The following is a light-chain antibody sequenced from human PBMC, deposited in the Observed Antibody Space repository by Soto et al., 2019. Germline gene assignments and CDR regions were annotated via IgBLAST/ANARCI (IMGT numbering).Light chain of an antibody. Sequence: DIPMTQSPSTLSASVGDRVTITCRASQSSSNWLAWYQQKPGKAPKVLIYDASSLQSGVPSRFSGRGLGTEFTLTISSLQPDDFATYYCQKYNNYPATFGQGTKLEIK. CDR3: QKYNNYPAT. CDR2: DAS. J-gene: IGKJ2*01. CDR1: QSSSNW. V-gene: IGKV1-5*01.